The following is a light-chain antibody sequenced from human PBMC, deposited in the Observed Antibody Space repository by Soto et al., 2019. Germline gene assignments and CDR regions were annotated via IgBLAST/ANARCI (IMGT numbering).Light chain of an antibody. CDR1: QSVSSY. CDR3: QQRSNWWT. J-gene: IGKJ1*01. CDR2: DAS. Sequence: ENELTQSPGTLSLSPGEIATLSCRASQSVSSYLAWYQQKPGQAPRLLIYDASNRATGIPARFSGSGSGTDFTLTISSLEPEDFAVYYCQQRSNWWTFGQGTKVDIK. V-gene: IGKV3-11*01.